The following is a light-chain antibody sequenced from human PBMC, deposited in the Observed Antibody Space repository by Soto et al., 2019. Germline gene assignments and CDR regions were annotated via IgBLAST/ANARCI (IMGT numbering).Light chain of an antibody. V-gene: IGLV2-23*01. CDR3: CSYADVTTYV. J-gene: IGLJ1*01. CDR1: SNDVGSYDL. Sequence: QSALTQPASESGSPGQSITISCTGTSNDVGSYDLVSWYQQHPGKAPKLIIFEGNKRPSWVSNRFSGSKSGNTASLTIAGLQPEDEADYYCCSYADVTTYVFGNGTKVTVL. CDR2: EGN.